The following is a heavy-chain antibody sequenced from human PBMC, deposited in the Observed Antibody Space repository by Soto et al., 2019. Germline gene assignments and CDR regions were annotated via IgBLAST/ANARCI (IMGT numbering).Heavy chain of an antibody. J-gene: IGHJ6*04. D-gene: IGHD2-15*01. CDR2: MYHGGST. CDR1: SGSISSTNW. Sequence: QVQLQESGPGLVKPSGTLPLTSAVSSGSISSTNWWSWFRKPPGKGLEWIGEMYHGGSTNYNPSLKRRVTITVEKSKNYISLELSSVTAADTAVYYCARGSRYCSGGTCYRDLDVWGKGTTVTVSS. V-gene: IGHV4-4*02. CDR3: ARGSRYCSGGTCYRDLDV.